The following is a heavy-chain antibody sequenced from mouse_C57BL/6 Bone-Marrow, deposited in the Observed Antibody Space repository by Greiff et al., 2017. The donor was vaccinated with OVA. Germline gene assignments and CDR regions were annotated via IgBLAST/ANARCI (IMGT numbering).Heavy chain of an antibody. V-gene: IGHV1-42*01. CDR1: GYSFTGYY. J-gene: IGHJ3*01. CDR3: ARRDGYYPAWFAY. Sequence: EVQLQQSGPELVKPGASVKISCKASGYSFTGYYMNWVTQSPEKSLEWIGEINPSTGGTTYTQKFKAKATLTVDKSSSTAYMQLKSLTSEDSAVYYCARRDGYYPAWFAYWGQGTLVTVSA. CDR2: INPSTGGT. D-gene: IGHD2-3*01.